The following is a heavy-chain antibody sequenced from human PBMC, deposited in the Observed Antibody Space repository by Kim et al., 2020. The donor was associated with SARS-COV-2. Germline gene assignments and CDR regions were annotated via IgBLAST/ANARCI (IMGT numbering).Heavy chain of an antibody. CDR1: GFTFSSYG. CDR3: ARDVMHYYDSSGYSGYFDY. J-gene: IGHJ4*02. Sequence: GGSLRLSCAASGFTFSSYGMHWVRQAPGKGLEWVAVIWYDGSNKYYADSVKGRFTISRDNSKNTLYLQMNSLRAEDTAVYYCARDVMHYYDSSGYSGYFDYWGQGTLVTVSS. D-gene: IGHD3-22*01. CDR2: IWYDGSNK. V-gene: IGHV3-33*08.